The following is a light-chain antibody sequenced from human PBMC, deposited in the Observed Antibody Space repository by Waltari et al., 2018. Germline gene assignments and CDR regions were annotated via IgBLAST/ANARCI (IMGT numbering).Light chain of an antibody. CDR3: QQYYTYWT. CDR1: QTIITW. V-gene: IGKV1-5*03. CDR2: KAS. Sequence: DIQMTQSPSTLAASVGDRVTITCRASQTIITWLAWYQQKPGKAPKLLIYKASSLEGGVPARFSGSGAGTEFSLTISSLQPDDSATYYCQQYYTYWTFGQGTKVDIK. J-gene: IGKJ1*01.